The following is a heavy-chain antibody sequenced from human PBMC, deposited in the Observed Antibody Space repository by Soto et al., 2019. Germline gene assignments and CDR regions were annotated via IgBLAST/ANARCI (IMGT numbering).Heavy chain of an antibody. J-gene: IGHJ4*02. CDR3: ASGHSTSQYFFDY. D-gene: IGHD6-13*01. CDR1: GFTFSTYA. Sequence: PGGSLRLSCAASGFTFSTYAMHWVRQGPGKGPEWVAVISYEGSNQHFADSVKGRFTISRDNSKSTLYLQMNSLRVEDTAVYYCASGHSTSQYFFDYWGQGTLVTVSS. CDR2: ISYEGSNQ. V-gene: IGHV3-30-3*01.